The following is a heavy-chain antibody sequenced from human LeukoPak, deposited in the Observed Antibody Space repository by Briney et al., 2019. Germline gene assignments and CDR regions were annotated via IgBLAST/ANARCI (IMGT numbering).Heavy chain of an antibody. CDR1: GYSFTSYW. V-gene: IGHV5-51*01. CDR2: IYPGDSDT. CDR3: ARVGTAVVARYFDY. D-gene: IGHD5-18*01. Sequence: GESLMISCKGSGYSFTSYWIAWVRQMPGKGLEWMGSIYPGDSDTRYSPSFQGQVTISADKSINTAYLQWSGLKASDTAMYYCARVGTAVVARYFDYWGQGTLVTVSS. J-gene: IGHJ4*02.